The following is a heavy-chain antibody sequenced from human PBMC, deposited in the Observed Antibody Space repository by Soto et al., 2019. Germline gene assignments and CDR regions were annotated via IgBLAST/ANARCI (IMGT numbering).Heavy chain of an antibody. CDR3: AKYLAAAGTRPLDY. D-gene: IGHD6-13*01. J-gene: IGHJ4*02. CDR2: ISSSGGTV. Sequence: GGSLRLSCAASGFSFSENYMSWARQAPGKGLQWVSYISSSGGTVYYADSVKGRFTISRDNAKNSLYLQMNSLRAEDTAVYYCAKYLAAAGTRPLDYWGQGTLVTVSS. V-gene: IGHV3-11*01. CDR1: GFSFSENY.